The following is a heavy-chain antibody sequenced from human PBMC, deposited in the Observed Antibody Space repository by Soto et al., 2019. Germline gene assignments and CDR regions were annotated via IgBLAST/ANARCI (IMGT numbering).Heavy chain of an antibody. V-gene: IGHV4-39*01. CDR2: IYYSGST. CDR3: ARYYSSNTPSYFDY. CDR1: GGSISSSSYY. D-gene: IGHD6-13*01. Sequence: SETLSLTCTVSGGSISSSSYYWGWIRQPPGKGLEWIGSIYYSGSTYYSPSLKSRVTISVDTSKNQFSLKLSSVTAADTAVYYCARYYSSNTPSYFDYWGQGTLVTVSS. J-gene: IGHJ4*02.